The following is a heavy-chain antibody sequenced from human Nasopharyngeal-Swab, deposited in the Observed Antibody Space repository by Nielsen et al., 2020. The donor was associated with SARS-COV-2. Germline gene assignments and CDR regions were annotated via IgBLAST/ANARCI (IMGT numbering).Heavy chain of an antibody. CDR2: IYHSGSS. V-gene: IGHV4-4*02. Sequence: SETLSLTCAVSGGSISSSNWWSWVRQPPGKGLEWIGEIYHSGSSNYNPSLKSRVTISVDKSKNQFSLKLSSVTAADTAVYYCARVQAGSGYYRRFFVFDYWGQGTLVTVSS. D-gene: IGHD3-22*01. CDR3: ARVQAGSGYYRRFFVFDY. J-gene: IGHJ4*02. CDR1: GGSISSSNW.